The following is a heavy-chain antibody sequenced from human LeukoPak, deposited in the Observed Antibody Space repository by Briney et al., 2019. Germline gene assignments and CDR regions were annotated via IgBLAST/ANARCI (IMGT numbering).Heavy chain of an antibody. D-gene: IGHD4-17*01. CDR1: GFSFSGYS. CDR3: ARGPETTGDYFDY. Sequence: PGGSLRLSCAASGFSFSGYSMNWVRQAPGKGLEWVAVISYDGSNKYYADSVKGRFTISRDNSKNTLYLQMNSLRAEDTAVYYCARGPETTGDYFDYWGQGTLVTVSS. CDR2: ISYDGSNK. J-gene: IGHJ4*02. V-gene: IGHV3-30*03.